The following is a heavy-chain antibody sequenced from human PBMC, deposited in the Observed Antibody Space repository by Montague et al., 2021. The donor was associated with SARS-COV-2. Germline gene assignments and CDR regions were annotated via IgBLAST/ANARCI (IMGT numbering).Heavy chain of an antibody. D-gene: IGHD3-3*01. CDR1: GGSISSYY. V-gene: IGHV4-59*01. CDR3: ARVSDFWSGYYTAVGAFDI. CDR2: IYYSGST. Sequence: SETLSLTCTVSGGSISSYYWSWIRQPPGKGLEWIGYIYYSGSTNXXPSLKSRITISVDTSKNQFSLKLSSVTAADTAVHYCARVSDFWSGYYTAVGAFDIWGQGTMVTVSS. J-gene: IGHJ3*02.